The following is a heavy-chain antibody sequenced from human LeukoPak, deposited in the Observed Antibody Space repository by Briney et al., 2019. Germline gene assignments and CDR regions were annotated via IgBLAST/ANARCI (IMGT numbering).Heavy chain of an antibody. CDR1: GFTFSSYS. D-gene: IGHD4-23*01. CDR2: ISWDGGST. J-gene: IGHJ6*03. CDR3: AKDAASRDDYGGNPHLYYYYYMDV. V-gene: IGHV3-43D*03. Sequence: PGGSLRLSCAASGFTFSSYSMNWVRQAPGKGLEWVSLISWDGGSTYYADSVKGRFTISRDNSKNSLYLQMNSLRAEDTALYYCAKDAASRDDYGGNPHLYYYYYMDVWGKGTTVTVSS.